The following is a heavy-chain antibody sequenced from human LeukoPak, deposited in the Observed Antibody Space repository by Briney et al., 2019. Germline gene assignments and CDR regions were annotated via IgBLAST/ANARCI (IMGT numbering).Heavy chain of an antibody. J-gene: IGHJ4*02. D-gene: IGHD1-26*01. CDR2: ISSNGDTK. Sequence: PGGSLRLSCAASGFTFRSSAMHWVRQAPGKGLEYISGISSNGDTKYYVDSVKGRFTISRDNSKNTLYLQMGSLRGEDMAVYYCARSSGNYYFDYWGQGALVTVSS. CDR3: ARSSGNYYFDY. CDR1: GFTFRSSA. V-gene: IGHV3-64*02.